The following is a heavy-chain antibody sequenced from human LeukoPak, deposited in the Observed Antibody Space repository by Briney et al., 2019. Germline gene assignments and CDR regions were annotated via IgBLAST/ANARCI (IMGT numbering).Heavy chain of an antibody. CDR1: GYTFTGYY. Sequence: GASVKVSCKASGYTFTGYYMHWVRQAPGQGLEWMGWINPNSGGTNYAQKFQGRGTMTRDTSIGTAYMELSRLRSDDTAVYYCARKGGDSSGWFTRIDYFDYWGQGTLVTVSS. J-gene: IGHJ4*02. V-gene: IGHV1-2*02. CDR2: INPNSGGT. D-gene: IGHD6-19*01. CDR3: ARKGGDSSGWFTRIDYFDY.